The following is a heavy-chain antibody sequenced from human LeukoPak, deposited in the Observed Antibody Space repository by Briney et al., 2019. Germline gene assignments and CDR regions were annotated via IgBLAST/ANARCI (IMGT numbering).Heavy chain of an antibody. V-gene: IGHV1-69*13. D-gene: IGHD3-10*01. CDR3: ARDRTYYGSGLFDY. Sequence: SVKVSCKVSGYTLTELSIHWVRQAPGQGLEWMGGIIPIFGTANYAQKFQGRVTITADESTSTAYMELSSLRSEDTAVYYCARDRTYYGSGLFDYWGQGTLVTVSS. J-gene: IGHJ4*02. CDR1: GYTLTELS. CDR2: IIPIFGTA.